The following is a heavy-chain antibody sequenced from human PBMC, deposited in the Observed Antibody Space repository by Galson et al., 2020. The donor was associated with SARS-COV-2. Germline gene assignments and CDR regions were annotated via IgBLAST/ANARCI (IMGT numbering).Heavy chain of an antibody. CDR1: GYTFTSYD. Sequence: ASVKVSCKASGYTFTSYDINCVRQATGQGLEWMGWMNPNSGNTGYAQKFQGRVTMTRNTSISTAYMELSSLRSEDTAVYYCARAQSLVGYSSGWYEFYYYMDVWGKGTTVTVSS. J-gene: IGHJ6*03. D-gene: IGHD6-19*01. V-gene: IGHV1-8*01. CDR2: MNPNSGNT. CDR3: ARAQSLVGYSSGWYEFYYYMDV.